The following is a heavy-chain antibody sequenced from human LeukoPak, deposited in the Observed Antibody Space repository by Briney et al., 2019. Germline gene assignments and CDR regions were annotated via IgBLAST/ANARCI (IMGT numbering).Heavy chain of an antibody. D-gene: IGHD6-6*01. J-gene: IGHJ5*02. CDR1: GDSVSSNSAA. V-gene: IGHV6-1*01. CDR3: ARQGARRFDP. CDR2: TYYTSKWNN. Sequence: SQTLSLTFAISGDSVSSNSAAWNWIRQSPSRGLEWLGRTYYTSKWNNDFAVSVQSRIAVNPDTSRNQFSLHLNSVTSEDTAVYYCARQGARRFDPWGQGTLVTVSS.